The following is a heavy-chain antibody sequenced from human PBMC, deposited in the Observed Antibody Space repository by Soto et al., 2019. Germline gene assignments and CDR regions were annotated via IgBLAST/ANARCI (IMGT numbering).Heavy chain of an antibody. CDR1: GFTFSSYD. CDR3: AQGAAFFDF. J-gene: IGHJ4*02. V-gene: IGHV3-30*03. D-gene: IGHD6-13*01. CDR2: ISYDVSYK. Sequence: PGGSLRLSCEASGFTFSSYDMHWVRQAPGKGLEWVAVISYDVSYKYYADSVKGRFTISRDNSKNTLYLQMNSLRAEDTAVYYCAQGAAFFDFWGQGTLVTVSS.